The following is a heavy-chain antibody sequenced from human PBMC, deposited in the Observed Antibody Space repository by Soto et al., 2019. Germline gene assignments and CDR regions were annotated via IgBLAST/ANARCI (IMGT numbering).Heavy chain of an antibody. CDR1: GFSLSTSGVG. J-gene: IGHJ4*02. D-gene: IGHD3-10*01. Sequence: QITLKESGPTLVKPTQTLTLTCTFSGFSLSTSGVGVGWIRQPPGKALEWLALIYWDDDKRYSPSLKSRLTITTDTSNNQVVLTMTNMDPVDTATYYCAHRRYYYGSGSLLQMGFDYWGQGTLVTVSS. CDR2: IYWDDDK. CDR3: AHRRYYYGSGSLLQMGFDY. V-gene: IGHV2-5*02.